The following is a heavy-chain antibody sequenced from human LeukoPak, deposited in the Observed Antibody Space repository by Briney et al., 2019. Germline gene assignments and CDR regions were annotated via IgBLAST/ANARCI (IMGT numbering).Heavy chain of an antibody. J-gene: IGHJ4*02. V-gene: IGHV3-23*01. CDR3: AKDRGLNDYDGLYYFDY. Sequence: GGSLRLSCAASGFTFNSYAMSWVRQAPRKGLEWVSGISSSGGSTYYADSVKGRFTISRDNSKNTLYLQMNTLRAEDTAVYYCAKDRGLNDYDGLYYFDYWGQGTLVTVSS. CDR2: ISSSGGST. CDR1: GFTFNSYA. D-gene: IGHD4-23*01.